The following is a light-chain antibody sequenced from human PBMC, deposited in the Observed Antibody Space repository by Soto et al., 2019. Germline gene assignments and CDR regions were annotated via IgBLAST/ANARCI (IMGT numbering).Light chain of an antibody. CDR3: QQRSNWPCT. CDR2: DAS. V-gene: IGKV3-11*01. Sequence: EIVLTQSPATLSLSPGERATLSCRASQSVSSYLAWYQQKPGQAPRLLIYDASNRATGIPARFSGSLSGTDFTVTISSLEPEDFAVYYCQQRSNWPCTFGQGTKVEIK. CDR1: QSVSSY. J-gene: IGKJ1*01.